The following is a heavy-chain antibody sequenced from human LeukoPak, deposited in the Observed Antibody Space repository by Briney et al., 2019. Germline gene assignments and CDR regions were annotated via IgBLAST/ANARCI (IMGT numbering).Heavy chain of an antibody. Sequence: GGSLRLSCAASGFTFDEYAMHWVRQAPGKGLEWVSGISWNSGSIGYADSVKGRFTISRYNAKNSLYLPMNSPRPEDMALYYCVKSIYYDSSGPFDYWGQGTLVTVSS. J-gene: IGHJ4*02. D-gene: IGHD3-22*01. V-gene: IGHV3-9*03. CDR2: ISWNSGSI. CDR3: VKSIYYDSSGPFDY. CDR1: GFTFDEYA.